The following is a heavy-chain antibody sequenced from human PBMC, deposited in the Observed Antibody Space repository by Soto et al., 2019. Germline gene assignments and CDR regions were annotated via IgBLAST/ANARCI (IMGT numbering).Heavy chain of an antibody. CDR2: IIPILGIA. Sequence: SVKVSCKASGGTFSSYTISWVRQAHGQGLEWMGRIIPILGIANYAQKFQGRVTITADKSTSTAYMELSSLRSEDTAVYYCARVRCSSTSCYPSSPDVWGKGTTVTVSS. D-gene: IGHD2-2*01. V-gene: IGHV1-69*02. CDR3: ARVRCSSTSCYPSSPDV. J-gene: IGHJ6*04. CDR1: GGTFSSYT.